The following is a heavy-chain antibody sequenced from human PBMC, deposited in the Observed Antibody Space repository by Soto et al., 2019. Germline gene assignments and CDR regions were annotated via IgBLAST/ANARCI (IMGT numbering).Heavy chain of an antibody. CDR2: IKQDGSEK. CDR1: GFTFSSYW. J-gene: IGHJ6*02. V-gene: IGHV3-7*01. CDR3: ARVLGRTDPYYGMDV. Sequence: EVQLVESGGGLVQPGGSLRLCCAASGFTFSSYWMSWVRQAPGKGLEWVANIKQDGSEKYYVDSVKGRFTTSRDNAKNSLYLQMNSLRAEDTAVYYCARVLGRTDPYYGMDVWGQGTTVTVSS. D-gene: IGHD6-6*01.